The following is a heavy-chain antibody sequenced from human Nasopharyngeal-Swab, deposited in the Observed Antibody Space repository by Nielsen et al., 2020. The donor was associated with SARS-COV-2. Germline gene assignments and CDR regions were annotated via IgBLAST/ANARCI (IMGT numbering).Heavy chain of an antibody. V-gene: IGHV3-21*01. CDR1: GFTFTSYP. CDR3: TRDGSWATGGAFDI. Sequence: GESLKISCAASGFTFTSYPMNRVRQAPGKGLEWVSSISSSGTDIPYTDSVKGRFTISRDSAKKSLYLQMNSLGAEDTAVYYCTRDGSWATGGAFDIWGQGTMVTVSS. CDR2: ISSSGTDI. D-gene: IGHD3-10*01. J-gene: IGHJ3*02.